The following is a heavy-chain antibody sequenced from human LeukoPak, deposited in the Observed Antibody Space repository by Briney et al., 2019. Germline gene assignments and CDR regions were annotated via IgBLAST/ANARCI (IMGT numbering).Heavy chain of an antibody. CDR2: ISYDGSNK. Sequence: GGSLRLSCAASGFTFGSYAMHWVRQAPGKGLEWVAVISYDGSNKYYADSVKGRFTISRDNSKNTLYLQMNSLRAEDTAVYYCARIGSPRPATTPWGQGTLVTVSS. D-gene: IGHD1-26*01. CDR3: ARIGSPRPATTP. CDR1: GFTFGSYA. V-gene: IGHV3-30-3*01. J-gene: IGHJ5*02.